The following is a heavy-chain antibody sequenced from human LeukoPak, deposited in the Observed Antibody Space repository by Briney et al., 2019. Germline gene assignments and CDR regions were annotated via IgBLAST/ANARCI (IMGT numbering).Heavy chain of an antibody. V-gene: IGHV4-30-4*08. D-gene: IGHD1-26*01. Sequence: PSETLSLTCTVSGGSISSGDYYWSWIRQPPGKGLEWIGYIYYSGSTYYNPSLKSRVTISVDTSKNQFSLKLSSVTAADTAVYYCARGSGSPDAFDIWGQGTMVTVSS. CDR3: ARGSGSPDAFDI. CDR1: GGSISSGDYY. CDR2: IYYSGST. J-gene: IGHJ3*02.